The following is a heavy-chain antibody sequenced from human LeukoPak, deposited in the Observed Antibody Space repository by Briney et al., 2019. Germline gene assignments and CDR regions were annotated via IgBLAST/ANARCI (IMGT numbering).Heavy chain of an antibody. J-gene: IGHJ3*02. CDR2: FSPGDGET. Sequence: ASVKVSCKVSGYSLTELSMHWVRQAPGKGLEWVGGFSPGDGETIYAQRFQGRVTMTEATSTDTAYMELRSLTYEDTAGYYCATRLGEFSSRDAFNIWGQGTMVTVSS. V-gene: IGHV1-24*01. CDR3: ATRLGEFSSRDAFNI. D-gene: IGHD3-16*02. CDR1: GYSLTELS.